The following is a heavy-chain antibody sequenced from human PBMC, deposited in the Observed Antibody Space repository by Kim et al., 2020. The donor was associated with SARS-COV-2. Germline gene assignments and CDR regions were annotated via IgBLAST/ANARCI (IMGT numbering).Heavy chain of an antibody. J-gene: IGHJ6*02. CDR1: GFVFSSYG. CDR3: AREDYGGNPDYFYVMDV. V-gene: IGHV3-33*01. D-gene: IGHD4-17*01. CDR2: IWYDGSGK. Sequence: GGSLRLSCAASGFVFSSYGMHWVRQAPGKGLEWVAVIWYDGSGKYYSDSVKGRFTISRDNSKNTLFLQMNSLRAEDTAVYYCAREDYGGNPDYFYVMDVWGQGTTVTVSS.